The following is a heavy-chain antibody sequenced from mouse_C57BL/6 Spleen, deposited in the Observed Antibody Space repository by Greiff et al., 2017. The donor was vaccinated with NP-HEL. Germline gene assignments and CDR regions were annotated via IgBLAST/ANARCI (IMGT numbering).Heavy chain of an antibody. CDR3: ARSSITVEEDYFDY. Sequence: QVQLQQPGAELVKPGASVKMSCKASGYTFTSYWMHWVKQRPGQGLEWIGYINPSSGYTKYNQKFKDKATLTADKSSSTAYMQLSSLTYEDSAVYYCARSSITVEEDYFDYWGQGTTLTVSS. D-gene: IGHD1-1*02. J-gene: IGHJ2*01. CDR1: GYTFTSYW. CDR2: INPSSGYT. V-gene: IGHV1-7*01.